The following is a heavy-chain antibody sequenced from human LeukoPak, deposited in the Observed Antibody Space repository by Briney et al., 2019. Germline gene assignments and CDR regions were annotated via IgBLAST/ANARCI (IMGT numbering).Heavy chain of an antibody. V-gene: IGHV3-74*01. CDR2: INSDGSST. CDR3: AKDSRYGNEDY. D-gene: IGHD1-1*01. CDR1: GFTFSSYW. Sequence: PGGSLRLSCAASGFTFSSYWMHWVRQVPGKGLVWVSRINSDGSSTNYADSVKGRFTISRDNAKNTLYLQMNSLRAEDTAVYYCAKDSRYGNEDYWGQGTLVTVSS. J-gene: IGHJ4*02.